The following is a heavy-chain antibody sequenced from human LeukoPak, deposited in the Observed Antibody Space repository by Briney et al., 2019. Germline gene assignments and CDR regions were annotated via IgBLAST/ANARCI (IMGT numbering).Heavy chain of an antibody. CDR1: GYTFTGYY. CDR3: ARDKWIQLWLADYYMDV. CDR2: ISAYNGNT. Sequence: ASVKVSCKASGYTFTGYYMHWVRQAPGQGLEWMGWISAYNGNTNYAQKLQGRVTMTTDTSTSTAYMELRSLRSDDTAMYYCARDKWIQLWLADYYMDVWGKGTTVTVSS. V-gene: IGHV1-18*04. J-gene: IGHJ6*03. D-gene: IGHD5-18*01.